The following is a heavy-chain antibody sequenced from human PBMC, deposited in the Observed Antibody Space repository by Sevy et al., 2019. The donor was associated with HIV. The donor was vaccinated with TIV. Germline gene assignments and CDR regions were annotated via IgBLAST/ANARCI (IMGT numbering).Heavy chain of an antibody. CDR2: ISYDGSNK. CDR3: ARDLRDIVVVPAATGYYYYGMDV. V-gene: IGHV3-30*04. CDR1: GFTFSSYA. Sequence: GGSLRLSCAASGFTFSSYAMHWVRQAPGKGLEWVAVISYDGSNKYYADSVKGRFTNSRENSKNTLYLQMNSLRAEDTAVYYCARDLRDIVVVPAATGYYYYGMDVWGQGTTVTVSS. J-gene: IGHJ6*02. D-gene: IGHD2-2*01.